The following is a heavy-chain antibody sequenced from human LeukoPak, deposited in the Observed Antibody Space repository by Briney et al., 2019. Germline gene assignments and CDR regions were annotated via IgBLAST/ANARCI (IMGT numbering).Heavy chain of an antibody. CDR3: ARDGKLYDILTGPPRSFDY. D-gene: IGHD3-9*01. J-gene: IGHJ4*02. CDR1: GGTFSSYA. V-gene: IGHV1-69*04. CDR2: IIPILGIA. Sequence: SVKVSCKASGGTFSSYAISWVRQAPGQGLEWMGRIIPILGIANYAQKFQGRVTITADKSTSTAYMELSSLRSEDTAVYYCARDGKLYDILTGPPRSFDYWGQGTLVTVSS.